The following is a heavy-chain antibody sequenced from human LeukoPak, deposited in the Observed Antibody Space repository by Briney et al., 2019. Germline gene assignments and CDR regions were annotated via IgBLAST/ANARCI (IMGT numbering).Heavy chain of an antibody. Sequence: SETLSLTCSVSGGSISTYYWSWIRQPAGKGLEWIAQIHTSGSTNFNPSLKSRVSISMDTPNNQFSLMISSVTAADTAIYYCAGRGLSTGWTFDYWGHGTLVTVCS. V-gene: IGHV4-4*07. CDR2: IHTSGST. CDR1: GGSISTYY. D-gene: IGHD6-19*01. J-gene: IGHJ4*01. CDR3: AGRGLSTGWTFDY.